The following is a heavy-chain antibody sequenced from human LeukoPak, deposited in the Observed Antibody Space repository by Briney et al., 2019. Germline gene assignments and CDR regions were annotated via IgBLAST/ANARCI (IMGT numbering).Heavy chain of an antibody. CDR1: GYTFTSYG. J-gene: IGHJ6*03. CDR3: ARCPVIAVAGTGYYYMDV. Sequence: ASVKVSCKASGYTFTSYGISWVRQAPGQGLEWMGGIIPIFGTANYAQKFQGRVTITADESTSTAYMELSSLRSEDTAVYYCARCPVIAVAGTGYYYMDVWGKGTTVTISS. V-gene: IGHV1-69*13. D-gene: IGHD6-19*01. CDR2: IIPIFGTA.